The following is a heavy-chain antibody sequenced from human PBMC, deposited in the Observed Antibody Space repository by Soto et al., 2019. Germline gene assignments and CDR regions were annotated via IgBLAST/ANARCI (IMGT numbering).Heavy chain of an antibody. V-gene: IGHV3-23*01. CDR1: GVRRSIYE. J-gene: IGHJ3*02. CDR3: AKATATGGGGFDI. CDR2: ILVDGRT. Sequence: GFLRLCSAASGVRRSIYEMGWARKAPGKGLEWVSTILVDGRTFYVDSVKGRFTISRDSSQNTVYLQMNSLTAGDTALYSCAKATATGGGGFDICGQGTMVTVSS. D-gene: IGHD2-8*02.